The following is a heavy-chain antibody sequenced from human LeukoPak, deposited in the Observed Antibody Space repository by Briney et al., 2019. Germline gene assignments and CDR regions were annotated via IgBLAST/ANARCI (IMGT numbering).Heavy chain of an antibody. J-gene: IGHJ4*02. D-gene: IGHD6-19*01. CDR3: ARDIGGGYSSGWYYDY. V-gene: IGHV4-39*07. CDR1: GGSISSGSYY. CDR2: IYYSGST. Sequence: SETLSLTCTVSGGSISSGSYYWGWIRQPPGEGLEWIGSIYYSGSTYYNPSLKSRVTISVDTSKDQFSLKLSSVTAADTAVYYCARDIGGGYSSGWYYDYWGQGTLVTVSS.